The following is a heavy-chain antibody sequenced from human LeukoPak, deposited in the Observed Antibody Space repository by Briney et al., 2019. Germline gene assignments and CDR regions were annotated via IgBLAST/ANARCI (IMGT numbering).Heavy chain of an antibody. V-gene: IGHV3-11*06. CDR1: GFTFSDYY. CDR2: ISSSSSYT. CDR3: ARHYYGSGSYDC. D-gene: IGHD3-10*01. J-gene: IGHJ4*02. Sequence: PGGSLRLSCAASGFTFSDYYMSWIRQAPGKGLEWVSYISSSSSYTNYADSVKGRFTISRDNAKNSLYLQMNSLRAEDTAVYYCARHYYGSGSYDCWGQGTLVTVSS.